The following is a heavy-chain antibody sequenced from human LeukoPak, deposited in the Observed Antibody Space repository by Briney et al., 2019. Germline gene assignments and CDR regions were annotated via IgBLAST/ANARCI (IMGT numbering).Heavy chain of an antibody. CDR3: ARQYYDILTGPNWFDP. V-gene: IGHV5-51*01. Sequence: GESLKISCEASGFNFNNYWVGWVRQMPGKGLEWKWIIYPGDYDTRYSPSFQGHVTISVDKSISTAYLQWRSLRASDTAMYYCARQYYDILTGPNWFDPWGQGTLVTVSS. CDR2: IYPGDYDT. D-gene: IGHD3-9*01. CDR1: GFNFNNYW. J-gene: IGHJ5*02.